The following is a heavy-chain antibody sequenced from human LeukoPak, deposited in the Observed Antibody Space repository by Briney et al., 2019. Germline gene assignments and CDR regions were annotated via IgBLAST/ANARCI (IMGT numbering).Heavy chain of an antibody. CDR2: ISGSSSYK. J-gene: IGHJ6*03. D-gene: IGHD3-10*01. CDR3: ARDQITMARGVIARSTAYYKLYYMDV. V-gene: IGHV3-21*01. Sequence: GGSLRLSCAASGFTFSSYSINWVRQAPGKGLEWVSFISGSSSYKYYADSVKGRFTISRDNSKNTLYLQMNSLRAEDTAVYYCARDQITMARGVIARSTAYYKLYYMDVWGKGTTVTVSS. CDR1: GFTFSSYS.